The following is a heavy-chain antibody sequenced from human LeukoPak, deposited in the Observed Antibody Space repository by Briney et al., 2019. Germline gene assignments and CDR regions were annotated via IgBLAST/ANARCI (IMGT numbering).Heavy chain of an antibody. CDR1: GGSISSYY. D-gene: IGHD6-13*01. J-gene: IGHJ5*02. V-gene: IGHV4-59*01. CDR2: IYYSGST. CDR3: ARGDSTPTYSSSWYWFDP. Sequence: PSETLSLTCTVSGGSISSYYWSWIRQPPGKGLEWIGYIYYSGSTNYNPSLKSRVTISVDTSKNQFSLKLSSVTAADTAVYYCARGDSTPTYSSSWYWFDPWGQGTLVTVSS.